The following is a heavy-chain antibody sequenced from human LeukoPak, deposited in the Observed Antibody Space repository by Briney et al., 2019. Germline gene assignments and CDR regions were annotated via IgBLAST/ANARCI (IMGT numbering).Heavy chain of an antibody. V-gene: IGHV3-23*01. CDR1: GFTFGIFSKFA. CDR3: ASGRITGWYHFDN. D-gene: IGHD3-16*01. J-gene: IGHJ4*02. Sequence: PGASLRLSCAGSGFTFGIFSKFAMSWVRQAPGKGLEWVCVISGSGDTTYYADSVRGRFTISRDNSKDTLYLQMNSLRAEDTAVYYCASGRITGWYHFDNWGQGTLVTVSS. CDR2: ISGSGDTT.